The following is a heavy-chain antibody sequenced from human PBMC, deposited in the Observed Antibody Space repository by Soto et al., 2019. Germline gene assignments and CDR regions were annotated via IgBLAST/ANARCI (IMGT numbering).Heavy chain of an antibody. Sequence: ASVKVSCKASGYTFTSYAMHWVRQAPGQRLEWMGWINAGNGNTKYSQKFQGRVTITRDTSASTAYMELSSLRSEDTAVYYCARALSGYDKGPADYWGQGTLVTVSS. CDR1: GYTFTSYA. D-gene: IGHD3-9*01. J-gene: IGHJ4*02. CDR2: INAGNGNT. V-gene: IGHV1-3*01. CDR3: ARALSGYDKGPADY.